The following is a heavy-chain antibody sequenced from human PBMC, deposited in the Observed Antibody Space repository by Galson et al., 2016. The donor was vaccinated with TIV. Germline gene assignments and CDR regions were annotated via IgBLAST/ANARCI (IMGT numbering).Heavy chain of an antibody. CDR2: IYWDDRK. CDR1: GFSLTTSGVG. D-gene: IGHD5-24*01. CDR3: AHRGDGHNKIFYY. Sequence: PALVKPTQTLTLTCSFSGFSLTTSGVGVGWIRQPPRKALEGLGFIYWDDRKLYRPSLKNTLTITRDTSKNQVVLTMTNMDPVDTATYYCAHRGDGHNKIFYYWGQGTLVTVSS. J-gene: IGHJ4*02. V-gene: IGHV2-5*02.